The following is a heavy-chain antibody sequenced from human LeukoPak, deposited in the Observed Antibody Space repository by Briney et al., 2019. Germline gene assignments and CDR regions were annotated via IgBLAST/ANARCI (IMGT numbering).Heavy chain of an antibody. Sequence: PGGSLRLSCAASGFTFSSYEMNWVRQAPGKGLEWVSYISSSGSTIYYADSVKGRFTISRDNSKNTLYLQMNSLRAEDTAVYYCAKDREWHTAMVIDPYFDYWGQGTLVTVSS. J-gene: IGHJ4*02. CDR1: GFTFSSYE. D-gene: IGHD5-18*01. V-gene: IGHV3-48*03. CDR3: AKDREWHTAMVIDPYFDY. CDR2: ISSSGSTI.